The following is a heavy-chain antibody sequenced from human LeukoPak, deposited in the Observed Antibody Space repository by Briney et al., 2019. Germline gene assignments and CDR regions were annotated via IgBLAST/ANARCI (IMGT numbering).Heavy chain of an antibody. Sequence: PSETLSLTCTVSGGSISSYYWSWIRQPPGKGLEWIGYIYYSGSTNYNPSLKSRVTISVDTSKNQFSLKLSSVTAADTAVYYCARGSYDILTGRVDAFDIWGQGTMVTVSS. CDR1: GGSISSYY. J-gene: IGHJ3*02. V-gene: IGHV4-59*01. CDR2: IYYSGST. CDR3: ARGSYDILTGRVDAFDI. D-gene: IGHD3-9*01.